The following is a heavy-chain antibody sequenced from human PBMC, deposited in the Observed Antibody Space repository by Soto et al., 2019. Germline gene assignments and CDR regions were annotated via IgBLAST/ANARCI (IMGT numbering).Heavy chain of an antibody. V-gene: IGHV3-23*01. D-gene: IGHD2-2*03. CDR2: ISGSGGST. Sequence: GGSLRLSCAASGFTFSSYAMSWVRQAPGKGLEWVSAISGSGGSTYYADSVKGRFTISRDNSKNTLYLQMNSLRAEDTAVYYCAKQAMDIVVVPAAPITDYWGQGTLVTVSS. CDR3: AKQAMDIVVVPAAPITDY. CDR1: GFTFSSYA. J-gene: IGHJ4*02.